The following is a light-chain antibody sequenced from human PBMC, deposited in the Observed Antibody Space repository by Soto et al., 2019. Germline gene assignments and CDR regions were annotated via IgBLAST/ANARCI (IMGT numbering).Light chain of an antibody. Sequence: DIQMTQSPSSLSASVGDRVTITCRASQSISSYLNWYQQKPGKAPKLLIYAASSLQSGVPSRFSGSGSATDFTLTISSLQPEDFATYYCQQCYGTPFTFGQGTKLEIK. J-gene: IGKJ2*01. CDR3: QQCYGTPFT. V-gene: IGKV1-39*01. CDR1: QSISSY. CDR2: AAS.